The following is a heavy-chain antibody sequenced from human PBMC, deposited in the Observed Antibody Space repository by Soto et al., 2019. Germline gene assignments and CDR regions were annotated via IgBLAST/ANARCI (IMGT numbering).Heavy chain of an antibody. CDR3: ARRLFGSGWTLDS. D-gene: IGHD6-19*01. J-gene: IGHJ4*02. CDR1: GASITTYY. V-gene: IGHV4-59*01. CDR2: VYHTGST. Sequence: SETLSLTCDVSGASITTYYWSWIRQAPGKGLEWIGNVYHTGSTDYNSSLRSRVTISVDTSKNQFSLKVNSVTAADAAVYYCARRLFGSGWTLDSWGQGALVTVSS.